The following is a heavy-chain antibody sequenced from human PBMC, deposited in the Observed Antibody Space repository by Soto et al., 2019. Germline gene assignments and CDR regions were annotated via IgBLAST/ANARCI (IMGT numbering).Heavy chain of an antibody. D-gene: IGHD3-22*01. Sequence: SETLSLTCIVSGGSISNVNDCWSWIRQRPDKGLEWIGHIYSGGSIYNNPSLTSRVTISIDTPKNQFSLQLSSVSAADTAVYYCASRGNTYYYDSSGYLAPCDAFDIWGQGTMVT. CDR1: GGSISNVNDC. CDR3: ASRGNTYYYDSSGYLAPCDAFDI. CDR2: IYSGGSI. J-gene: IGHJ3*02. V-gene: IGHV4-30-4*01.